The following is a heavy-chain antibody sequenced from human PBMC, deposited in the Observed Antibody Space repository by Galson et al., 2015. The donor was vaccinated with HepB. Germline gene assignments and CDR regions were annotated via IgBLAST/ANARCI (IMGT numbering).Heavy chain of an antibody. V-gene: IGHV3-21*01. J-gene: IGHJ5*02. CDR3: ARDWGIAVAGTWWFGP. Sequence: SLRLSCAASGFTFTNYNMNWVRQPPGKGLEWVSCISRNSDYIYYADSVKGRFTISRDNAKNSLYLQMDSLRADDTAIYYCARDWGIAVAGTWWFGPWGQGTLVTVSS. D-gene: IGHD6-19*01. CDR2: ISRNSDYI. CDR1: GFTFTNYN.